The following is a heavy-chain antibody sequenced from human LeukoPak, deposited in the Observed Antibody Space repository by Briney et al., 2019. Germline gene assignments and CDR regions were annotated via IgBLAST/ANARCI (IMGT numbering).Heavy chain of an antibody. J-gene: IGHJ4*02. V-gene: IGHV1-69*13. Sequence: ASVKVSCKASGYTFTSYAMNWVRQAPGQGLEWMGGIMPIFGTANYAQTFQGRVTITADESTSTAYMELSSLRCEDTAVYYCARGRWSMVYPLNFDYWGQGTLVTVSS. D-gene: IGHD2-8*01. CDR1: GYTFTSYA. CDR3: ARGRWSMVYPLNFDY. CDR2: IMPIFGTA.